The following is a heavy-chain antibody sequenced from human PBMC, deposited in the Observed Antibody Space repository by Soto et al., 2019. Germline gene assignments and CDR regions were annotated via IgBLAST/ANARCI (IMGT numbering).Heavy chain of an antibody. CDR1: GFTFSSYA. J-gene: IGHJ4*02. CDR3: AKDPLDDYVCGSYPHPDY. D-gene: IGHD3-16*02. Sequence: GGSLRLSCAASGFTFSSYAMSWVRQAPGTGLEWVSAISGSGGSTYYADSVKGRFTISRDNSKNTLYLQMNSLRAEDTAVYYCAKDPLDDYVCGSYPHPDYWGQGTLVTVSS. CDR2: ISGSGGST. V-gene: IGHV3-23*01.